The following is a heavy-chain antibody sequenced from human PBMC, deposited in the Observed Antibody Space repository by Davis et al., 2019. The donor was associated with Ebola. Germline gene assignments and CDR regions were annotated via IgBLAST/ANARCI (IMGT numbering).Heavy chain of an antibody. Sequence: GESLKISCAASGFTFGDYAMHWVRQAPGKGLEWVSLISWDGRSTAYADSVRDRFSISRDNSRNFLYLQMNGLRAEDTALYYCTAYDSTFRNYWGQRTLVAVSS. V-gene: IGHV3-43D*03. CDR1: GFTFGDYA. J-gene: IGHJ4*02. CDR2: ISWDGRST. D-gene: IGHD3-22*01. CDR3: TAYDSTFRNY.